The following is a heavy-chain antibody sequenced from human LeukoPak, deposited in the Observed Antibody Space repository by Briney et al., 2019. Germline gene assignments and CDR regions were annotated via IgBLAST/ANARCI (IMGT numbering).Heavy chain of an antibody. V-gene: IGHV4-34*01. CDR3: AREAVTGIAAADIGFDP. J-gene: IGHJ5*02. CDR1: GGSFSGYY. D-gene: IGHD6-13*01. CDR2: INHSGST. Sequence: SETLSLTCAVYGGSFSGYYWSWIRQPPGKGLEWIGEINHSGSTNYNPSLKSRVTISVDTSKNQFSLKLSSVTAADTAVYYCAREAVTGIAAADIGFDPWGQGTLVTVSS.